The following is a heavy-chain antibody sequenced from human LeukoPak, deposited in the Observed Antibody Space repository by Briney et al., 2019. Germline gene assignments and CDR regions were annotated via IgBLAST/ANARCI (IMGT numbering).Heavy chain of an antibody. Sequence: PGGSLRLSCAASGFTFSNYWMHWVRQVPGKGLVWISRINTDGSSTSYADSAKGRFTISRDNAKNSLYLQMNSLRAEDTAVYYCARDGSYSSGGLFDYWGQGTLVTVSS. CDR2: INTDGSST. J-gene: IGHJ4*02. V-gene: IGHV3-74*01. CDR1: GFTFSNYW. CDR3: ARDGSYSSGGLFDY. D-gene: IGHD6-19*01.